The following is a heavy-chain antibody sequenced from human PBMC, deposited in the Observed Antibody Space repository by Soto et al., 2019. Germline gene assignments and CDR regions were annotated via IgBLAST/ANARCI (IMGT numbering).Heavy chain of an antibody. CDR3: ARASRNYYDSSGLDY. J-gene: IGHJ4*02. CDR1: GFTFSNYW. D-gene: IGHD3-22*01. V-gene: IGHV3-7*03. Sequence: EVQLVESGGGLVQPGGSLRLSCTASGFTFSNYWMTWVRQAPGKGLEWVASIKQDGSEKYYVDSVQGRFTISRDNAKNSLHVQMNSLRAEDTAVYYCARASRNYYDSSGLDYWGQGTLVTVSS. CDR2: IKQDGSEK.